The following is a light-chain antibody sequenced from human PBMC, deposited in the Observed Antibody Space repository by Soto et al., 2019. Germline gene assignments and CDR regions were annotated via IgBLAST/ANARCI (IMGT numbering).Light chain of an antibody. J-gene: IGKJ2*01. V-gene: IGKV1-39*01. CDR3: QQPHSTIHS. CDR2: AAA. Sequence: DIQMTQSPSSLSASIGDTITISCRASQNIDRYLNWYQKKEGRAPQRLMFAAATLETGVPSRFRGSGSGTDFTLTISGLQPEDFANYYCQQPHSTIHSFGQGTKVDIK. CDR1: QNIDRY.